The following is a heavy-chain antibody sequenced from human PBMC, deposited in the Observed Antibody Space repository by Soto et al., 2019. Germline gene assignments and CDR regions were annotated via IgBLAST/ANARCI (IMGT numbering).Heavy chain of an antibody. CDR3: AKDGYSITRNTPLDY. CDR2: ISVSGGST. CDR1: GFRVWGYG. J-gene: IGHJ4*02. D-gene: IGHD2-2*01. V-gene: IGHV3-23*01. Sequence: GGSLRLSCAASGFRVWGYGMHWVRQDPGKGLEWVSSISVSGGSTYYADSVKGRFTISRDNSKNTLYLQMNSLRAEDTAVYYCAKDGYSITRNTPLDYWGQGTLGTVSS.